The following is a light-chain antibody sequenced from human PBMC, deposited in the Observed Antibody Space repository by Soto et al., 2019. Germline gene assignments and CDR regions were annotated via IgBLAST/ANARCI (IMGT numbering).Light chain of an antibody. CDR2: DAS. CDR3: QQRSDSIT. V-gene: IGKV3-11*01. J-gene: IGKJ5*01. Sequence: EIVLTQSPDTLSLSPGERATLSCWASHSVTTHLAWFQQRPGQXPXXLIYDASTRAPGIPARLSGRGSGAEFTLTISSIEPEDFAVYYCQQRSDSITFGQGTRLEIK. CDR1: HSVTTH.